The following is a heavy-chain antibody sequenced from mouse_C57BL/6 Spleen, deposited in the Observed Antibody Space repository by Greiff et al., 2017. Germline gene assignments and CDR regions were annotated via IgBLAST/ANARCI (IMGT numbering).Heavy chain of an antibody. CDR3: ARRALFITTVVHFDY. Sequence: EVQGVESGGGLVKPGGSLKLSCAASGFTFSDYGMHWVRQAPEKGLAWVAYISSGSSTIYYADTVQGRFTISRDNAKNTLCLQMTSLRSEDTAMYYCARRALFITTVVHFDYWGQGTTLTVSS. V-gene: IGHV5-17*01. D-gene: IGHD1-1*01. CDR2: ISSGSSTI. J-gene: IGHJ2*01. CDR1: GFTFSDYG.